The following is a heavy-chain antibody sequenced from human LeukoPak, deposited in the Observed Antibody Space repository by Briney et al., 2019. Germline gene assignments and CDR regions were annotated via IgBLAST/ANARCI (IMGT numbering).Heavy chain of an antibody. V-gene: IGHV4-30-2*01. CDR2: IYRSGST. CDR1: GGSISSSSYS. CDR3: ARGSTSGVATSFDY. Sequence: SETLSLTCTVSGGSISSSSYSWSWIRQPPGQGLEWIGYIYRSGSTYYKSSLRSRVTISVDRSKNQFSLKLNSVTAADTAVYYCARGSTSGVATSFDYWGQGTLVTVSS. D-gene: IGHD5-12*01. J-gene: IGHJ4*02.